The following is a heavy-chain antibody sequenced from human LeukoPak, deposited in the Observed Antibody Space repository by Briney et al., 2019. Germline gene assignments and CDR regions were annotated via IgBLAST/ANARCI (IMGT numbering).Heavy chain of an antibody. Sequence: PSETLSLTCTVSGGSISSGGYYWSWVRQAPGKGLEWVSAISGSGGSTYYADSVKGRFTISRDNSKNTLYLQMNSLRAEDTAVFYCAKAGRGWTRPPTFDYWGQGTLVTVSS. CDR2: ISGSGGST. CDR3: AKAGRGWTRPPTFDY. V-gene: IGHV3-23*01. J-gene: IGHJ4*02. CDR1: GGSISSGGYY. D-gene: IGHD6-19*01.